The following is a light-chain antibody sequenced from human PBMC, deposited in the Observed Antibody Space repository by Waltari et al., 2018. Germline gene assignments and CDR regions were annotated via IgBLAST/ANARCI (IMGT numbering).Light chain of an antibody. V-gene: IGKV1-12*01. J-gene: IGKJ3*01. CDR3: QQANSFPPFT. CDR1: QGISSW. Sequence: DIQMTQSPSSVSASVGARVTIPCRASQGISSWLVWYQQKPGKAPKLLIYGASSLQSGVPSRFNGSGSGTDFTLTISSLQPEDFATYYCQQANSFPPFTFGPGTKVDIK. CDR2: GAS.